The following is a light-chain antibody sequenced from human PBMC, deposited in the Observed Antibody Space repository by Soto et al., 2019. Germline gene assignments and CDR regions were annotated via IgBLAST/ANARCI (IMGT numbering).Light chain of an antibody. J-gene: IGKJ4*01. CDR1: QSIRSW. V-gene: IGKV1-5*03. CDR2: KAS. CDR3: EQYHIYPLS. Sequence: DIQMTQSPSTLSASVGDRVTITCRASQSIRSWLAGYQQKPGKGPNLLIYKASTLEGGVTSRFSGSGSGTEFTLDIASLQANDVATYYCEQYHIYPLSFGGGTVVEIK.